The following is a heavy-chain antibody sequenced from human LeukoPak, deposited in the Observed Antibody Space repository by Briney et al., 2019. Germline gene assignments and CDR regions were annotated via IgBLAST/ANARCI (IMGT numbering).Heavy chain of an antibody. CDR1: GGSISSGDDY. Sequence: SETLSLTCTVSGGSISSGDDYWTWIRQPPGKGLEWIGYIYYSGSTYYSPSLKSRVTISVDTSRNQFSLKLNSVTAADTAVYYCARDKAGVATVDPSGQGTLVTVSS. V-gene: IGHV4-30-4*01. J-gene: IGHJ5*02. CDR3: ARDKAGVATVDP. CDR2: IYYSGST.